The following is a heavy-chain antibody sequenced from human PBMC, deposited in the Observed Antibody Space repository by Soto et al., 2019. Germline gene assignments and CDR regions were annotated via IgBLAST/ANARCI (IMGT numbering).Heavy chain of an antibody. CDR3: ARGRPLGITVTKRIVYGMDV. CDR1: GGSISSYY. J-gene: IGHJ6*02. V-gene: IGHV4-59*08. Sequence: SETLSLTCTVSGGSISSYYWSWIRQPPGKGLEWIGYIYYSGSTNYNPSLKSRVTISVDTSKNQFSLKLSSVTAADTAVYYCARGRPLGITVTKRIVYGMDVWGQGTTVTVSS. CDR2: IYYSGST. D-gene: IGHD1-20*01.